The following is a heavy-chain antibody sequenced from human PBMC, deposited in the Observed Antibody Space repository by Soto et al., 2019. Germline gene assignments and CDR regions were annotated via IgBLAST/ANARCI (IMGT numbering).Heavy chain of an antibody. D-gene: IGHD5-18*01. V-gene: IGHV4-59*12. CDR3: AREVDTAMAY. CDR2: IYYSGST. J-gene: IGHJ4*02. Sequence: SETLSLTCTVSGGSISSYYWSWIRQPPGKGLEWIGYIYYSGSTNYNPSHKSRVTISVDTSKNQFSLELSSVTAADTAVYYCAREVDTAMAYWGQGTLVTVSS. CDR1: GGSISSYY.